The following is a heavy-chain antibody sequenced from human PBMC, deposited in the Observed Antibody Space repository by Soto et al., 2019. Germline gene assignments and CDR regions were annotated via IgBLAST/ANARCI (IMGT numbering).Heavy chain of an antibody. Sequence: SETLSLTCTVSGGSISSSSYYWGWIRQPPGKGLEWIGSIYYSGSTYYNPSLKSRVTIPVDTSKNQFSLKLSSVTAADTAVYYCARATYYYDSSGYPTGAFDIWGQGTMVTVSS. CDR1: GGSISSSSYY. J-gene: IGHJ3*02. D-gene: IGHD3-22*01. CDR3: ARATYYYDSSGYPTGAFDI. V-gene: IGHV4-39*07. CDR2: IYYSGST.